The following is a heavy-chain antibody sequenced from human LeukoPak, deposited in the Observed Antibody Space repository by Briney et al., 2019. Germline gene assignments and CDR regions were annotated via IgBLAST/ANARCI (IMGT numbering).Heavy chain of an antibody. V-gene: IGHV1-18*01. CDR1: GYTFTSYG. Sequence: ASVKVSCKASGYTFTSYGISWVRQAPGQGLEWMGWISAYNGNTNYAQKLQGRVTMTTDTSTSTAYMELRSLRSDDTAVYYCARTCSSTSCPTPNWSDPWGQGTLVTVSS. CDR3: ARTCSSTSCPTPNWSDP. J-gene: IGHJ5*02. D-gene: IGHD2-2*01. CDR2: ISAYNGNT.